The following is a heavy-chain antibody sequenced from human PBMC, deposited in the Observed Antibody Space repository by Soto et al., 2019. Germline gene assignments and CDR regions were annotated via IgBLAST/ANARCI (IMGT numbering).Heavy chain of an antibody. J-gene: IGHJ4*02. V-gene: IGHV4-39*07. CDR1: GGSISSYY. D-gene: IGHD7-27*01. CDR2: IYYDGSA. Sequence: SETLSLTCTVSGGSISSYYWSLIRQCPGRGLEWIGSIYYDGSAYYNPSLKSRLTISVDTSKNQFSLKLSSVTAADTAIYYCTRANWYSEYWGQGTLVTVSS. CDR3: TRANWYSEY.